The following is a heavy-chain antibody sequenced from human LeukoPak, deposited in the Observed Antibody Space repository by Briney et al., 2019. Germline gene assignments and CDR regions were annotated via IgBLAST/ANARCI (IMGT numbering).Heavy chain of an antibody. D-gene: IGHD2/OR15-2a*01. CDR3: GRATWPKYYFDF. J-gene: IGHJ4*02. V-gene: IGHV4-61*02. Sequence: SQTLSLTCTVSGGSISSGSYYWSWIRQPAGKGLEWIGRIYTSGVTDYNPSLKSRVTISVDTSKNQFSLRLNSVTAADTAVYYCGRATWPKYYFDFWGQGTLVTVS. CDR1: GGSISSGSYY. CDR2: IYTSGVT.